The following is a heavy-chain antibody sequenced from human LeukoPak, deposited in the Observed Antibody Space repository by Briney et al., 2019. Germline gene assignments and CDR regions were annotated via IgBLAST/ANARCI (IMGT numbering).Heavy chain of an antibody. V-gene: IGHV1-18*01. CDR1: GYTFTSYG. CDR2: ISAYNGNT. CDR3: ARDYASVY. J-gene: IGHJ4*02. Sequence: ASVTLCCKASGYTFTSYGISWVRQAPGQGLEWMGWISAYNGNTNYAQKLHRRVTMTTDTSTSTAYMELRSLRSDDTAVYYCARDYASVYWRQRPLVTVSS. D-gene: IGHD3-10*01.